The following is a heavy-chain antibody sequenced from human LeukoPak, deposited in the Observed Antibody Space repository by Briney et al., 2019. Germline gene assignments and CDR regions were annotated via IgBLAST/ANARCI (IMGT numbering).Heavy chain of an antibody. Sequence: SETLSLTCTVSGGSISSGGYYWNWIRQHPGKGLEWIGYIYNSGSTYYNPSLKSRSTISLDTSKNQISLKLSSVIAADTAVYYCARGYCTNGVCSSDYFDYWGQGTLVTVSS. D-gene: IGHD2-8*01. J-gene: IGHJ4*02. CDR2: IYNSGST. CDR3: ARGYCTNGVCSSDYFDY. CDR1: GGSISSGGYY. V-gene: IGHV4-31*03.